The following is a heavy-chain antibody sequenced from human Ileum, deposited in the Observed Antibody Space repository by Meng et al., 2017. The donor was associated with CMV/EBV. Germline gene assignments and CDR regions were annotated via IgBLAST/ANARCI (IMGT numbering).Heavy chain of an antibody. J-gene: IGHJ4*02. Sequence: TVSGGSVSSGSYYWSWIRQPPGKGLEWIGYIYYSGSTNSNPSLKSRVTISVDTSKNQFSLKLSSVTAADTAVYYCAGSIAARWGFDYWGQGTLVPSPQ. CDR2: IYYSGST. CDR1: GGSVSSGSYY. CDR3: AGSIAARWGFDY. D-gene: IGHD6-6*01. V-gene: IGHV4-61*01.